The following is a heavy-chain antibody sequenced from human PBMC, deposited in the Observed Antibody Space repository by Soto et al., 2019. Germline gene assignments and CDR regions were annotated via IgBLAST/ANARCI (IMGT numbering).Heavy chain of an antibody. J-gene: IGHJ5*02. Sequence: HPGGSLRLSCGASGFYFSNYWMHWVRQAPGKGLVWVSRINGDGSDIKYADSVKGRFTISRDNAKNTVYLQMNSLRADDTAVYYCERDQTTGDWFDAWGQGALVTVSS. CDR3: ERDQTTGDWFDA. CDR2: INGDGSDI. CDR1: GFYFSNYW. V-gene: IGHV3-74*03. D-gene: IGHD4-17*01.